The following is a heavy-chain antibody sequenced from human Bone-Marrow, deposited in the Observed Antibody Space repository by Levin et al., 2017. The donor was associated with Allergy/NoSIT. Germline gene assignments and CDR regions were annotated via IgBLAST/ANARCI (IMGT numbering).Heavy chain of an antibody. J-gene: IGHJ5*02. Sequence: KISCQASGGTFSSFAITWVRQAPGQGLEWMGGITPIFGTPNYAQTLQGRVTITADESTNTAYMELSSLRSEDTAVYYCARNIAVDTTWFDPWGQGTLVTVIS. V-gene: IGHV1-69*01. CDR2: ITPIFGTP. D-gene: IGHD6-19*01. CDR3: ARNIAVDTTWFDP. CDR1: GGTFSSFA.